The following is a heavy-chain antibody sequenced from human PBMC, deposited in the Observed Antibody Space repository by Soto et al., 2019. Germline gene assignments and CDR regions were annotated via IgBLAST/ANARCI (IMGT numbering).Heavy chain of an antibody. J-gene: IGHJ6*02. Sequence: PSETLSLTCAVSGGSISSSNWWSWVRQPPGKGLEWIGEIYHSGSTNYNPSLKSRVTISVDKSKNQFSLKLSSVTAADTAVYYCAEREKVGATGPGGMDVWGQGTTVTVSS. CDR2: IYHSGST. D-gene: IGHD1-26*01. CDR1: GGSISSSNW. V-gene: IGHV4-4*02. CDR3: AEREKVGATGPGGMDV.